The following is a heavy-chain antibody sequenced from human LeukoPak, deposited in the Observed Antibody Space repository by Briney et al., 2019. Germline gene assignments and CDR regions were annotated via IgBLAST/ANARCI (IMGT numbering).Heavy chain of an antibody. CDR2: LYPKTGAT. D-gene: IGHD4-23*01. CDR3: TRLDYTGNSAFDFDV. J-gene: IGHJ3*01. V-gene: IGHV1-2*02. CDR1: GYTFIICA. Sequence: EASVKLSCKSSGYTFIICAKNWVRQPPGQGLEWMGWLYPKTGATHYGHTFQGRLSLTRDTSIINDFMELTTLRPDDTAVYYCTRLDYTGNSAFDFDVWGQGTLVTVSS.